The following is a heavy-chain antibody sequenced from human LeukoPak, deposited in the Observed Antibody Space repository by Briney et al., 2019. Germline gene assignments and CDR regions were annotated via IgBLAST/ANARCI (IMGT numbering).Heavy chain of an antibody. V-gene: IGHV3-48*04. CDR3: ARDRGVGFDY. Sequence: GGSLRLSCAASGFTFSNHGMNWVRQAPGKGLEWVSYISSSGSTIYYADSVKGRFTISRDNAKNSLYLRMNSLRAEDTAVYYCARDRGVGFDYWGQGTLVTVSS. CDR2: ISSSGSTI. J-gene: IGHJ4*02. CDR1: GFTFSNHG.